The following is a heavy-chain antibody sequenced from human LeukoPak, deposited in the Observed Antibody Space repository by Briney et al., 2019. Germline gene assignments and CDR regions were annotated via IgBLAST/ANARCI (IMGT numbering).Heavy chain of an antibody. V-gene: IGHV3-9*01. CDR3: AKDNSDSSSWHRYNWFDP. J-gene: IGHJ5*02. Sequence: GGSLRLSCAASGFTFDDYAMHWVRQAPGKGLEWVSGISWNSGSIGYADSVKGRFTISRDNAKNSLYLQMNSLRAEDTALYYCAKDNSDSSSWHRYNWFDPWGRGTLVTVSS. D-gene: IGHD6-13*01. CDR1: GFTFDDYA. CDR2: ISWNSGSI.